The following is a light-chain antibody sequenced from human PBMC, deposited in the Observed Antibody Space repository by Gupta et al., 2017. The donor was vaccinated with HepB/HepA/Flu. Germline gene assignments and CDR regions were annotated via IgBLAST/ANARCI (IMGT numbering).Light chain of an antibody. Sequence: IVMTQSPATLSVSPGKRATLSCRVSQSVSSNLAWYQQKPGQATRLLIYGTSTRATDIPARFSGSWSGTEFTLTISILQSEDFAVYYCQQYNSWPPLTFGGGTKVEIK. CDR2: GTS. CDR3: QQYNSWPPLT. V-gene: IGKV3-15*01. J-gene: IGKJ4*01. CDR1: QSVSSN.